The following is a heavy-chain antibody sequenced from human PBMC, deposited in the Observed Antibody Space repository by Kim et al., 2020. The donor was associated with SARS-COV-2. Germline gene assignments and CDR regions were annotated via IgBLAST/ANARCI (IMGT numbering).Heavy chain of an antibody. CDR1: GYTFTSYD. CDR2: MNPNSGNT. Sequence: ASVKVSCKASGYTFTSYDINWVRQATGQGLEWMGWMNPNSGNTGYAQKFQGRVTMTRNTSISTAYMELSSLRSEDTAVYYCARTSDSSGYPEYYFDYWGQGTLVTVSS. J-gene: IGHJ4*02. CDR3: ARTSDSSGYPEYYFDY. V-gene: IGHV1-8*01. D-gene: IGHD3-22*01.